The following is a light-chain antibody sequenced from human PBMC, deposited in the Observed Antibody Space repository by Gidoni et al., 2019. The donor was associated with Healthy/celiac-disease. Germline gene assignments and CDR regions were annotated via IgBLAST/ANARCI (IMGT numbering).Light chain of an antibody. J-gene: IGKJ4*01. CDR2: DAS. Sequence: ILLSQSPTTLLLSPGERATLACRASQSVSSYFAWYQQKPGQDPRLLISDASNTAPGIPARFSGSGSGTDFTITISSLEHEDFAVYYCQQRSNWLTFGGGTKVEIK. CDR3: QQRSNWLT. V-gene: IGKV3-11*01. CDR1: QSVSSY.